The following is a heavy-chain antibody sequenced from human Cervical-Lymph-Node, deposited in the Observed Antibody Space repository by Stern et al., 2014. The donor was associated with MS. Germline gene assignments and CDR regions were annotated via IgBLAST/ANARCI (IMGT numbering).Heavy chain of an antibody. D-gene: IGHD1-26*01. J-gene: IGHJ4*02. V-gene: IGHV5-51*03. CDR1: GYSFTRYW. Sequence: MQLVQSGAEVKKPGESLKISCKGSGYSFTRYWIGWVRQMPGKGLEGMGIIYPGDSDTRYSPSFQGQVTISVDKFISTAHLQWSSLKASDTAMYYCASSSMGATGAFDYWGQGTLLTVSS. CDR3: ASSSMGATGAFDY. CDR2: IYPGDSDT.